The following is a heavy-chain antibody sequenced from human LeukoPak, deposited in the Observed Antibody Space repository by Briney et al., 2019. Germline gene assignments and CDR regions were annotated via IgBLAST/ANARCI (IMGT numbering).Heavy chain of an antibody. V-gene: IGHV1-2*06. D-gene: IGHD2-2*01. CDR2: INPNSGGT. CDR1: GYTFTGYY. CDR3: ARSRPIVPAKVNWFDP. Sequence: ASVKVSCKASGYTFTGYYMHWVRQAPGQGLEWMGRINPNSGGTNYAQKFRGRVTVTRDTSISTAYMELSRLRSDDTAVYYCARSRPIVPAKVNWFDPWGQGTLVTVSS. J-gene: IGHJ5*02.